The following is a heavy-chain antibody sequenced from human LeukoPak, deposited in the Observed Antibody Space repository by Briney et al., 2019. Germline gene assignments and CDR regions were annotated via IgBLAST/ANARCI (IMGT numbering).Heavy chain of an antibody. Sequence: ASVKVSCKASGYTFTSFGVTWVRQAPGQGLEWMGWVSGYNGDTDYAQNLQGRVTMTIATSTSTAYLELRSLTSDDTAVYFCARDRHLGYSSTWYDHWGQGTLVTVSS. D-gene: IGHD6-19*01. CDR1: GYTFTSFG. CDR3: ARDRHLGYSSTWYDH. J-gene: IGHJ5*02. CDR2: VSGYNGDT. V-gene: IGHV1-18*01.